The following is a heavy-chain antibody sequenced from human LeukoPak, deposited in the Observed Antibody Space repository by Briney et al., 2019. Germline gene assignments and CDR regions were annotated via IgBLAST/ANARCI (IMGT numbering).Heavy chain of an antibody. J-gene: IGHJ5*02. CDR3: ASGWFGGNCFDP. CDR1: GGSISSYY. CDR2: IYYSGST. D-gene: IGHD3-10*01. V-gene: IGHV4-59*08. Sequence: SETLSLTCTVSGGSISSYYWSWIRQPPGKGLEWVGYIYYSGSTNYNPSLKSRVTISVDTSKNQFSLKLSSVTAADTAVYYCASGWFGGNCFDPGGQGTLVTVSS.